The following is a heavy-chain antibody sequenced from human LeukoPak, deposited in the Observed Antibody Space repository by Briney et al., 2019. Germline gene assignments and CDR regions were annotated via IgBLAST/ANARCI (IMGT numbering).Heavy chain of an antibody. CDR1: GFTFSSYS. CDR2: ISSSSSYI. D-gene: IGHD3-10*01. V-gene: IGHV3-21*01. J-gene: IGHJ5*02. CDR3: ARGGELLWFGELVWFDP. Sequence: SGGSLRLSCAASGFTFSSYSMNWVRQAPGKGLEWVSSISSSSSYIYYADSVKGRFTISRDNAKNSLYLQMNSPRAEDTAVYYCARGGELLWFGELVWFDPWGQGTLVTVSS.